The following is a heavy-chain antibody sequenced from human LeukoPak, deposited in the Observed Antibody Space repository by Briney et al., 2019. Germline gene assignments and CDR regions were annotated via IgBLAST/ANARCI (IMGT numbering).Heavy chain of an antibody. J-gene: IGHJ6*03. Sequence: SETLSLTCTVSGGSISSYYWSWTRQPPGKGLEGIGYSYYSGSTNYNPSLKSRVTIPVDTSKNQFSLKPSSEPAADTPVYYCSREPRDPRPITYYYDSSGYGYYIHLWRKNTTVTVSS. CDR3: SREPRDPRPITYYYDSSGYGYYIHL. V-gene: IGHV4-59*01. CDR1: GGSISSYY. D-gene: IGHD3-22*01. CDR2: SYYSGST.